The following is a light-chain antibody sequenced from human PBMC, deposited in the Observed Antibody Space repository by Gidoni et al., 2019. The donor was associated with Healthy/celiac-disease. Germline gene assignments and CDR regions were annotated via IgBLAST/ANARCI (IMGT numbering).Light chain of an antibody. J-gene: IGKJ2*01. Sequence: DIVLTQSPGTLSLSPGERATLSCSASQSVSSSYLAWYQQKPGQAPRLLIYGASSRATGIPDRFSGSGSGKDFTLTISRLEPEDCAVYYCQQYGSSPDTFGQGTKLEIK. CDR3: QQYGSSPDT. CDR1: QSVSSSY. CDR2: GAS. V-gene: IGKV3-20*01.